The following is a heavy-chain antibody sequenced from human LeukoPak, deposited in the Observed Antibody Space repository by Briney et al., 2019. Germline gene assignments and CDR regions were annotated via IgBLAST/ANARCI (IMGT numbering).Heavy chain of an antibody. CDR3: ARDRVGYPKYYFDY. V-gene: IGHV3-48*02. J-gene: IGHJ4*02. CDR2: ISSSSSAI. D-gene: IGHD5-12*01. CDR1: EFTFSSCG. Sequence: GGSLRLSCAASEFTFSSCGMSWVRQAPGKGLEWVSYISSSSSAIYYADSVKGRFTISRDNAKNSLYLQMNSLRDEDTAVYYCARDRVGYPKYYFDYWGQGTLVTVSS.